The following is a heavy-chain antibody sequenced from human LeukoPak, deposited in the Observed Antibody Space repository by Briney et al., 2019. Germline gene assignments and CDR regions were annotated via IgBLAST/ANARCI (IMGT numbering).Heavy chain of an antibody. CDR1: GYTFTRYY. D-gene: IGHD6-13*01. Sequence: ASVKVSCKASGYTFTRYYIHWVRQAPGQGLEWMGIINPSGGSTSSAQKFQGRVTMTRDTSISTAYMELSRLRSDDTAVYYCARGYPLSTTAAGTYFRHWGQGTLVTVSS. CDR2: INPSGGST. V-gene: IGHV1-46*01. CDR3: ARGYPLSTTAAGTYFRH. J-gene: IGHJ1*01.